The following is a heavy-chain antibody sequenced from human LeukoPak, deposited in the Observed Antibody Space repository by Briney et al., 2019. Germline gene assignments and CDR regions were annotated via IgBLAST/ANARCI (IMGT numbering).Heavy chain of an antibody. CDR3: ARLRDGYNPAYYYYMDV. J-gene: IGHJ6*03. V-gene: IGHV5-51*01. D-gene: IGHD5-24*01. Sequence: GESLKISCKGSGYSFTSYWIGWVRQMPGKGLEWMGIIYPGDSDTRYSPSFQGHVPISADKSISTAYLQWSILKASATAMYYGARLRDGYNPAYYYYMDVWGKGTTVTV. CDR1: GYSFTSYW. CDR2: IYPGDSDT.